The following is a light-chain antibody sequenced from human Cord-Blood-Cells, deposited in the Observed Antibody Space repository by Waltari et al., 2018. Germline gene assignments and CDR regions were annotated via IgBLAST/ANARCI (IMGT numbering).Light chain of an antibody. Sequence: EIVLTQPPATLSFSPGERASQSVSSYLAWYQQQPRQASRLLIYDASNRATCIPARFSGSGSGTDFTLTISSRGPEDVAVYYCQQRSNWPPLFTFGPGTKVDIK. V-gene: IGKV3-11*01. CDR3: QQRSNWPPLFT. CDR1: QSVSSY. CDR2: DAS. J-gene: IGKJ3*01.